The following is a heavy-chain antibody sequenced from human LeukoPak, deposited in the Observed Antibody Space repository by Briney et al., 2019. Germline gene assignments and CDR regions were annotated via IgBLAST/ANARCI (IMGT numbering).Heavy chain of an antibody. D-gene: IGHD6-13*01. J-gene: IGHJ4*02. CDR2: NSRSGGST. CDR1: GFTFSTYD. V-gene: IGHV3-23*01. CDR3: AKGVTASWYDY. Sequence: GGSLRLSCAASGFTFSTYDMSWVRQAPGKGLEWVSANSRSGGSTYYADSVKGRFTISRDDSKNTLSLQMSSLIPDDTAVYYCAKGVTASWYDYWGQGTLVTVSA.